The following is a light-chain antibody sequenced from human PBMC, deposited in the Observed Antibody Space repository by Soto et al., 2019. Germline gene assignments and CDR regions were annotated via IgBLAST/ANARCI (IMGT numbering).Light chain of an antibody. Sequence: TVLTQSPATLSLSPGERATLSCRASQSVSRYYLSWYQQKPGQAPRLLIYGASTRATGIPARFSGSGSGTDFTLTITSLQLEEFAVYYCQQALSFGGGTRVEI. V-gene: IGKV3D-7*01. CDR2: GAS. J-gene: IGKJ4*01. CDR3: QQALS. CDR1: QSVSRYY.